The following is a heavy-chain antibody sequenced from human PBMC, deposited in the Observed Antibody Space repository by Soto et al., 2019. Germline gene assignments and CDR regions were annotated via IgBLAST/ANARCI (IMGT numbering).Heavy chain of an antibody. CDR1: GFTVGTNY. J-gene: IGHJ2*01. D-gene: IGHD2-21*02. CDR3: ARDQPRAYCGGDCYSDWYFDL. CDR2: IYSGGST. Sequence: EVPLVESGGGLVQPRGSLRLSCAASGFTVGTNYMSWVRQAPGKGLEWVSVIYSGGSTYYADSVKGRFTISRHNSKNTLYLQMNSLRAEDTAVYYCARDQPRAYCGGDCYSDWYFDLWGRGTLVSVSS. V-gene: IGHV3-53*04.